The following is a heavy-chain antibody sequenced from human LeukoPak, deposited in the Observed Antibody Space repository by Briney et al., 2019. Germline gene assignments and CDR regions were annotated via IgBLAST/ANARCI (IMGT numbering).Heavy chain of an antibody. CDR3: ARDLSYSSGWCDNPDGSCWFDP. Sequence: ASVKVSCKASGYTFTGYYMHWVRQAPGQGLEWMGWINPNSGGTNYAQKFQGRVTMTRDTSISTAYMELSRLRSDDTAVYYCARDLSYSSGWCDNPDGSCWFDPWGQGTLVTVSS. V-gene: IGHV1-2*02. CDR1: GYTFTGYY. CDR2: INPNSGGT. D-gene: IGHD6-19*01. J-gene: IGHJ5*02.